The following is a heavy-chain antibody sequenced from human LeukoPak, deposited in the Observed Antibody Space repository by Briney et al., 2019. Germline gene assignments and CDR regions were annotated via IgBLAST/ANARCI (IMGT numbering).Heavy chain of an antibody. CDR2: IYTSGST. J-gene: IGHJ5*02. D-gene: IGHD3-10*01. CDR3: ARESNYHGSGTGWFDP. V-gene: IGHV4-4*07. CDR1: GGSISDYY. Sequence: PSETLSLTCTVSGGSISDYYWSWIRQPAGKGLEWIGRIYTSGSTYYNPSLKSRVTISVDTSKNQFSLKLSSVTAADTAVYYCARESNYHGSGTGWFDPWGQGTLVTVSS.